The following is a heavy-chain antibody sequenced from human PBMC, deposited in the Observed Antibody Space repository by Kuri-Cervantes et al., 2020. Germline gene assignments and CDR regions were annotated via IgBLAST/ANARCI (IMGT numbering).Heavy chain of an antibody. CDR1: GFTFSDYY. V-gene: IGHV3-69-1*01. D-gene: IGHD5-12*01. CDR2: ISSSSTI. J-gene: IGHJ6*02. CDR3: AKYRALYYYYGMDV. Sequence: GGSLRLSCAASGFTFSDYYMNWVRQAPGKGLEWVSSISSSSTIYYADSVKGRFTISRDNAKNSLYLQMNSLRAEDTAVYYCAKYRALYYYYGMDVWGQGTTVTVSS.